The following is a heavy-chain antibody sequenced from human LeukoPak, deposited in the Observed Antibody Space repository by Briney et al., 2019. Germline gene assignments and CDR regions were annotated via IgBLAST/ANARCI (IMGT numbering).Heavy chain of an antibody. Sequence: PSETLSLTCTVSGGSISSYYWSWIRQPPGKGLEWIGYIYYSGSTNYNPSLKSRVTISVDTSKNQFSLKLSSVTAADTAVYYCARAPLYDSTLFDYWGQGTLVAVSS. CDR1: GGSISSYY. D-gene: IGHD3-22*01. V-gene: IGHV4-59*01. CDR3: ARAPLYDSTLFDY. CDR2: IYYSGST. J-gene: IGHJ4*02.